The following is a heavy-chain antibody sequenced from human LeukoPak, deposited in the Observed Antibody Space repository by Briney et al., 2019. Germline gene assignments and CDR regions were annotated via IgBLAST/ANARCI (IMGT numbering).Heavy chain of an antibody. CDR2: MNPNSGNT. Sequence: ASVKVSCKASGYTFTSYDINWVRQATGQGLEWMGWMNPNSGNTGYAQKFQGRVTMTRNTSISTAYMELSSLRSEDTAVYYCARDFRLNYGLDIWGQGTMVTVSS. V-gene: IGHV1-8*01. J-gene: IGHJ3*02. CDR1: GYTFTSYD. D-gene: IGHD1-7*01. CDR3: ARDFRLNYGLDI.